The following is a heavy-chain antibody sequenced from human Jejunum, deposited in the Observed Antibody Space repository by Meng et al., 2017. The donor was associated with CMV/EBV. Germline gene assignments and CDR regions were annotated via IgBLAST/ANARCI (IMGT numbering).Heavy chain of an antibody. Sequence: GGSISRSRSYWGYIRQPPGKGLVWIGNIDYSGSTSFNPALKRRVTMSVDTSKNQISLKLSSVTAADTALYYCAYCTGGSCYSGVFDIWGQGTMVTVSS. CDR1: GGSISRSRSY. V-gene: IGHV4-39*07. CDR2: IDYSGST. J-gene: IGHJ3*02. D-gene: IGHD2-15*01. CDR3: AYCTGGSCYSGVFDI.